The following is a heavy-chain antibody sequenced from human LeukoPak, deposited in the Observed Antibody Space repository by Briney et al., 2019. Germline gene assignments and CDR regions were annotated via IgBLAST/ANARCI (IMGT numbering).Heavy chain of an antibody. J-gene: IGHJ4*02. CDR3: ATGNYSYGYNYFGS. CDR2: FDPGEGET. CDR1: GYTLIEIS. D-gene: IGHD5-18*01. Sequence: GASVKVSCKVSGYTLIEISMHWVRQSPGKGLDWMGGFDPGEGETIYAQKFQSRVTMTEDTSTDTAYMELSSLTSDDTAVYYCATGNYSYGYNYFGSWGQGTLVTVSS. V-gene: IGHV1-24*01.